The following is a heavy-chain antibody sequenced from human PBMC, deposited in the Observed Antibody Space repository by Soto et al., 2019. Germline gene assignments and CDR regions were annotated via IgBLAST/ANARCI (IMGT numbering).Heavy chain of an antibody. V-gene: IGHV3-23*01. D-gene: IGHD2-15*01. CDR1: GFTFSSYA. Sequence: GSLRRSCAASGFTFSSYAMSRVRQAPGKGLEWVSAISGSGGSTYYADSVKGRFTISRDNSKNTLYLQMNSLRAEDTAVYYCAKDLGSGGSCYYYFDYWGQGTLVTVSS. J-gene: IGHJ4*02. CDR3: AKDLGSGGSCYYYFDY. CDR2: ISGSGGST.